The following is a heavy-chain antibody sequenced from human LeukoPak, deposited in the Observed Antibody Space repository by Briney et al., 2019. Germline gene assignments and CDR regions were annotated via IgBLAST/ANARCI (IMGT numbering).Heavy chain of an antibody. J-gene: IGHJ4*02. Sequence: ASVKVSCKASGYTFTDYYMHWVRQAPGQGLEWMGWINPDSGGTKYAQRFQDRVTMTRDTSINTAYMDLSKLKSDDTAVYFCARDAHSGVRHLDYWGQGTLVTVSS. D-gene: IGHD2-15*01. CDR1: GYTFTDYY. V-gene: IGHV1-2*02. CDR2: INPDSGGT. CDR3: ARDAHSGVRHLDY.